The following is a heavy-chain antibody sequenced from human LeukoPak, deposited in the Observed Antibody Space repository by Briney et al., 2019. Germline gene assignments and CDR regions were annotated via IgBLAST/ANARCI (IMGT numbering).Heavy chain of an antibody. D-gene: IGHD6-19*01. J-gene: IGHJ4*02. CDR2: ISWNSGSI. CDR3: ARNSKVAGTD. V-gene: IGHV3-9*01. Sequence: AGRSLRLSCAASGFTFDDHAMHWVRQAPGKGLEWVSGISWNSGSIGYADSVKGRFTISRDNAKNSLYLQMNSLGAEDTAVYYCARNSKVAGTDWGQGTLVTVSS. CDR1: GFTFDDHA.